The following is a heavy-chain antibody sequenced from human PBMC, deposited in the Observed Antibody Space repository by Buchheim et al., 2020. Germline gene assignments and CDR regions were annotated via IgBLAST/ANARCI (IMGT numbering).Heavy chain of an antibody. CDR2: ISGSGGST. D-gene: IGHD3-16*02. V-gene: IGHV3-23*01. CDR1: GFTFSSYA. CDR3: AKGYVWGSYRYWYYYGMDV. Sequence: EVQLLESGGGLVQPGGSLRLSCAASGFTFSSYAMSWVRQAPGKGLAWVSAISGSGGSTYYADSVKGRFTISRDNSKNTLYLQMNSLRAEDTAVYYCAKGYVWGSYRYWYYYGMDVWGQGTT. J-gene: IGHJ6*02.